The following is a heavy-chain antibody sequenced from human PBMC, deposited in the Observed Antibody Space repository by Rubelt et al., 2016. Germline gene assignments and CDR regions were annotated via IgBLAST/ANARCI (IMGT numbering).Heavy chain of an antibody. CDR2: ISGNGGNT. CDR3: ARISRINNYYGMDV. D-gene: IGHD2/OR15-2a*01. Sequence: GGLVQPGGSLRLSCAASGFTFSSFAMSWVRQAPGKGLEWVSAISGNGGNTYYADSVQGRFTISKDNSKNTLYLQMNSLRAEDTAVYYCARISRINNYYGMDVWGHGTTVTVPS. CDR1: GFTFSSFA. V-gene: IGHV3-23*01. J-gene: IGHJ6*02.